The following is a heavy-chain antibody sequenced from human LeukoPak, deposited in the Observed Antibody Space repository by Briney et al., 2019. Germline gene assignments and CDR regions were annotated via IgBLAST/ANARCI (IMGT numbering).Heavy chain of an antibody. CDR1: GFTFSSYW. CDR3: SRGGSPPEARGDVFDI. Sequence: GGSLRLSCAASGFTFSSYWMHWVRHAPGKGLVWVSRINGVGSNTRYADSVKGRFTISRDTAKHSLYLQMNCLRAEDPSVYYCSRGGSPPEARGDVFDIWGQGTMVSVPS. CDR2: INGVGSNT. D-gene: IGHD2-15*01. V-gene: IGHV3-74*01. J-gene: IGHJ3*02.